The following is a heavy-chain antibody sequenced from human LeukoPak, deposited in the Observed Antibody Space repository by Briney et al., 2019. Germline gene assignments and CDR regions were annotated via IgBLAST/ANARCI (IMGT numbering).Heavy chain of an antibody. CDR3: ARDALGYCSSTSCFNYYYYYMDV. J-gene: IGHJ6*03. V-gene: IGHV3-21*01. CDR1: GFTFSSYS. CDR2: ISSSSSYI. Sequence: GGSLRLSCAAFGFTFSSYSMNWVRQAPGEGLEWVSSISSSSSYIYYADSVKGRFTISRDNAKNSLYLQMNSLRAEDTAVYYCARDALGYCSSTSCFNYYYYYMDVWGKGTTVTVSS. D-gene: IGHD2-2*01.